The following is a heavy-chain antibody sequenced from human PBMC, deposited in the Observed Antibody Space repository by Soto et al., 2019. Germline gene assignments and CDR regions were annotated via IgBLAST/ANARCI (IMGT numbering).Heavy chain of an antibody. CDR2: IYYAGSP. Sequence: QLQLQESGPGLVKPSETLSLTCTVSGGSISSTGHYWGWIRQPPGKGLEWIGNIYYAGSPYYNPSLKTRVTISVDTSKNDFSLPLTSVTAADPAVYYCARLMGVVTVDYWGQGALVTVSS. D-gene: IGHD2-21*02. J-gene: IGHJ4*02. CDR3: ARLMGVVTVDY. V-gene: IGHV4-39*02. CDR1: GGSISSTGHY.